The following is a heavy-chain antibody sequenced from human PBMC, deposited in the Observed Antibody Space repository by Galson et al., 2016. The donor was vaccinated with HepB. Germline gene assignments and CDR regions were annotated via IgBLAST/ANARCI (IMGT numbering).Heavy chain of an antibody. D-gene: IGHD2-2*01. CDR1: GVSISSGNW. Sequence: ETLSLTCAVSGVSISSGNWWSWVRQPPGKGLEWIGEIYHSGTANYNPSLESRGTMSLDKSKNQISLKVTSVTAADTAVYYCARHVGVPGTRGFDYWGQGTLVTVSS. J-gene: IGHJ4*02. CDR2: IYHSGTA. V-gene: IGHV4-4*02. CDR3: ARHVGVPGTRGFDY.